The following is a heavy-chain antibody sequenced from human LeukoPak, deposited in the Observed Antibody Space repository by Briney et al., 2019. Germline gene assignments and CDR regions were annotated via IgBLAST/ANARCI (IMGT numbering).Heavy chain of an antibody. J-gene: IGHJ4*02. CDR2: IRSKAYGGTI. CDR1: GFTFGDYA. V-gene: IGHV3-49*04. D-gene: IGHD2-2*01. Sequence: GGSLRLSCRTSGFTFGDYAMNWVRQAPGKGLEWISFIRSKAYGGTIEYAASVKGRFTISRDDSKRVAYLRMNSLKTDDTAVYYCTRDLGDHCSSITCYDALVDSWGQGTLVTVSS. CDR3: TRDLGDHCSSITCYDALVDS.